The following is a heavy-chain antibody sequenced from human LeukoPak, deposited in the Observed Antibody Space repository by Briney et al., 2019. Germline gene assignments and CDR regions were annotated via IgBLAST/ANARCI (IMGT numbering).Heavy chain of an antibody. CDR3: ARRDYDYVWGTYRRYRPFDC. V-gene: IGHV4-39*01. J-gene: IGHJ4*02. Sequence: PSETLSLTCTVSGAXISSSSHYWGWIRQPPGKGLEWIGSIDYSGSTNYNPSLKSRVTISVDTSKNQFSLRLSSVTAADTAVYYCARRDYDYVWGTYRRYRPFDCWGQGTLVTVSS. CDR1: GAXISSSSHY. D-gene: IGHD3-16*02. CDR2: IDYSGST.